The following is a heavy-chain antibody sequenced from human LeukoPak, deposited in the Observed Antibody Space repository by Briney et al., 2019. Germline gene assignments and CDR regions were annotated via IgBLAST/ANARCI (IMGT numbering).Heavy chain of an antibody. Sequence: ASVKVSCKASGYTFTSYYMHWVRQAPGQGLEWMGIINPSGGSTSYAQKFQGRVTMTRDISTSTVYMELSSLRSDDTAVYYCARVRRNYYGDYWGQGTLVTVSS. CDR3: ARVRRNYYGDY. CDR2: INPSGGST. CDR1: GYTFTSYY. V-gene: IGHV1-46*01. D-gene: IGHD3-10*01. J-gene: IGHJ4*02.